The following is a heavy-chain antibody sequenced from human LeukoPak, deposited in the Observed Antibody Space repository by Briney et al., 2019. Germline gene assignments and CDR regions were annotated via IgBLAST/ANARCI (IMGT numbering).Heavy chain of an antibody. Sequence: SETLSLTCAVYGGSFSGYYWSWIRQPAGKGLEWIGRIYTSGSTNYNPSLKSRVTMSVDTSKNQFSLKLSSVTAADTAVYYCARLYYYDSSGYYSYDAFDIWGQGTMVTVSS. CDR2: IYTSGST. CDR3: ARLYYYDSSGYYSYDAFDI. J-gene: IGHJ3*02. V-gene: IGHV4-59*10. CDR1: GGSFSGYY. D-gene: IGHD3-22*01.